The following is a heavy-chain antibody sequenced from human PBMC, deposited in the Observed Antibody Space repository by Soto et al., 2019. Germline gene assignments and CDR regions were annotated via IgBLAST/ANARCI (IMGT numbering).Heavy chain of an antibody. CDR2: IYYSGST. V-gene: IGHV4-39*01. CDR1: GGSISSSSYY. D-gene: IGHD3-22*01. Sequence: LSLTCTVSGGSISSSSYYWGWIRQPPGKGLEWIGSIYYSGSTYYTPSLKSPVTISVDTSKNQFSVKLSSVTAADTAVYYCARHRRTAYYDSSGYFDYWGQGTLVTVSS. CDR3: ARHRRTAYYDSSGYFDY. J-gene: IGHJ4*02.